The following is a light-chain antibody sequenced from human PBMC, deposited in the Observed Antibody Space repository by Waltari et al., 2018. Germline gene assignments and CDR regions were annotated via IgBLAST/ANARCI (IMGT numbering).Light chain of an antibody. CDR1: QSVSSY. CDR3: QQRSNWPPLT. CDR2: DAS. J-gene: IGKJ4*01. V-gene: IGKV3-11*01. Sequence: EIVLPQSPATLSLSPGATATLSCRASQSVSSYLAWYQQKPGQAPRLLIYDASNRATGIPARFSGSGSGTDFTLTISSLEPEDFAVYYCQQRSNWPPLTCGGGTKVEIK.